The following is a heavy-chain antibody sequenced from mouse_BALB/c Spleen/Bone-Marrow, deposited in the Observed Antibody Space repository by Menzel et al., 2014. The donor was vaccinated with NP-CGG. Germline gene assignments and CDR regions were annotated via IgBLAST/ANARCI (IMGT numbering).Heavy chain of an antibody. CDR1: GYTFTNYW. CDR2: IYPSDSYT. Sequence: QVHVKQSGAELVRPGASVKLSCKASGYTFTNYWINWVKQGPGQGLEWIGNIYPSDSYTNYNQKFKDKATLTVDKSSSTAYMQLSSPTSEDSAVYYCTRWLPYAMDYWGQGTSVTVSS. D-gene: IGHD2-2*01. J-gene: IGHJ4*01. CDR3: TRWLPYAMDY. V-gene: IGHV1-69*02.